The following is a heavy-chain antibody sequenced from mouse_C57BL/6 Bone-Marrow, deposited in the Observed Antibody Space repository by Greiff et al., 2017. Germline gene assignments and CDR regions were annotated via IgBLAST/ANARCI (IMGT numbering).Heavy chain of an antibody. V-gene: IGHV2-9-1*01. CDR3: ATSTMVTTGYAMDY. Sequence: VQRVESGPGLVAPSQSLSITCTVSGFSLTSYAISWVRQPPGKGLEWLGVIWTGGGTNYNSALKSRLSISKDNSKSQVFLKMNSLQTDDTARYYCATSTMVTTGYAMDYWGQGTSVTVSS. D-gene: IGHD2-2*01. CDR2: IWTGGGT. J-gene: IGHJ4*01. CDR1: GFSLTSYA.